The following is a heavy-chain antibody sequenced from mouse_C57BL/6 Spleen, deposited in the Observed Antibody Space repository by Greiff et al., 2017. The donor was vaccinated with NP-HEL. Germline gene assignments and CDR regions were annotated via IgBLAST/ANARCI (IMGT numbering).Heavy chain of an antibody. Sequence: EVQLQESGPGLVKPSQSLSLTCSVTGYSITSGYYWNWIRQFPGNQLEWMGYISYDGSNHYNPSLKNRISITRDTSKNQFFLKLNSVTTEDTATYYCAGGDFDYWGQGTTLTVSS. CDR3: AGGDFDY. CDR2: ISYDGSN. CDR1: GYSITSGYY. J-gene: IGHJ2*01. V-gene: IGHV3-6*01.